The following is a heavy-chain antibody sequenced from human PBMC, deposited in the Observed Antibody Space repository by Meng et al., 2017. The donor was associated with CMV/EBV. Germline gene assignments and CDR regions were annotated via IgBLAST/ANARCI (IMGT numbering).Heavy chain of an antibody. J-gene: IGHJ4*02. D-gene: IGHD3-16*01. Sequence: SETLSLTCTVSGGPITSSNSYWGWIRQPPGQGLEWIGSVYHSGTTYYSPSLKSRVIISVDTSRNQFSLSLSSVSAADTALYFCAREDDHISQTFDSWGQGTLVTVSS. CDR3: AREDDHISQTFDS. CDR2: VYHSGTT. CDR1: GGPITSSNSY. V-gene: IGHV4-39*07.